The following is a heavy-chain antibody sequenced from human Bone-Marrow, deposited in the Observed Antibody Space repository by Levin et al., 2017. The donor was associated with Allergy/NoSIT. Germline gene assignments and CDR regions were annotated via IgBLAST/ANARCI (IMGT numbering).Heavy chain of an antibody. CDR1: GDSVSSNSAA. J-gene: IGHJ3*02. D-gene: IGHD5-12*01. CDR2: TYYRSKWYN. V-gene: IGHV6-1*01. Sequence: SQTLSLTCAISGDSVSSNSAAWNWIRQSPSRGLEWLGRTYYRSKWYNDYAVSVKSRITINPDTSKNQFSLQLNSVTPEDTAVYYCARVFYSGHLGLYAFDSWGQGTMVTVSS. CDR3: ARVFYSGHLGLYAFDS.